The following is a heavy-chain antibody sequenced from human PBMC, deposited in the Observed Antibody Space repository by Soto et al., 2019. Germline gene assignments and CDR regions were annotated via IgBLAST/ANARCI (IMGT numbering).Heavy chain of an antibody. V-gene: IGHV1-8*01. CDR2: MNPNSGNT. CDR1: GYTFTSYD. CDR3: ARRGLPSITIFGVVIISVGLINYMDV. D-gene: IGHD3-3*01. J-gene: IGHJ6*03. Sequence: ASVKVSCKASGYTFTSYDINWVRQATGQGLEWMGWMNPNSGNTGYAQKFQGRVTMTRNTSISTAYMELSSLRSEDTAVYYCARRGLPSITIFGVVIISVGLINYMDVWGKGTTVTVSS.